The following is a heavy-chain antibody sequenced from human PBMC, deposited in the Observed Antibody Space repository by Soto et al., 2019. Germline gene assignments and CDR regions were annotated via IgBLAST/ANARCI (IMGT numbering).Heavy chain of an antibody. CDR2: ISGGGGST. Sequence: GGSLRLSCAASGFTFSSYAMSWVRQAPGKGLEWVSAISGGGGSTYYADSVKGRFTISRDNSKNTLYLQMNSLRAEDTAVYYCAKSPASPSSSWYKDYYYYYGMDVWGQGTTVTVSS. CDR1: GFTFSSYA. D-gene: IGHD6-13*01. CDR3: AKSPASPSSSWYKDYYYYYGMDV. J-gene: IGHJ6*02. V-gene: IGHV3-23*01.